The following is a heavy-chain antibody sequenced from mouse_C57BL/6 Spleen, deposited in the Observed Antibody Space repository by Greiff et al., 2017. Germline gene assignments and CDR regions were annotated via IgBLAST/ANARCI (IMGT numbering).Heavy chain of an antibody. CDR2: IAPNSGGT. CDR1: GYTFTSYW. J-gene: IGHJ2*01. CDR3: ARERALYYDYDFDY. D-gene: IGHD2-4*01. V-gene: IGHV1-72*01. Sequence: QVQLQQPGAELVKPGASVKLSCKASGYTFTSYWMHWVKQRPGRGLEWIGRIAPNSGGTKYNEKFKSKATLTVDKPSSTAYMQLSSLTSEDSAVYYCARERALYYDYDFDYWGQGTTLTVSS.